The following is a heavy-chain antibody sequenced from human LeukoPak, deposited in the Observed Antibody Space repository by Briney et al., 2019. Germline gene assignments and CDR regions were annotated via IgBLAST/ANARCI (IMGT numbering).Heavy chain of an antibody. CDR3: AREFYVAGIEDWFDP. V-gene: IGHV4-39*07. J-gene: IGHJ5*02. CDR1: GGSIINRSYY. Sequence: PSETLSLTCTVSGGSIINRSYYWGWIRQPPGKGLEWIGSIYYSGSTNYNPSLKSRVTISVDTSKNQFSLKLSSVTAADTAVYYCAREFYVAGIEDWFDPWGQGTLVTVSS. D-gene: IGHD6-19*01. CDR2: IYYSGST.